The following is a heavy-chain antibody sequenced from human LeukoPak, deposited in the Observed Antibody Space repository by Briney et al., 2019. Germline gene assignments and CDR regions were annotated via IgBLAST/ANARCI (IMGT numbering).Heavy chain of an antibody. CDR3: ATGVVPAATSFDY. J-gene: IGHJ4*02. CDR1: GFTFSSYS. CDR2: ISSSSSYI. D-gene: IGHD2-2*01. Sequence: PGGSLRLSCAASGFTFSSYSMNWVRQAPGKGLEWVSSISSSSSYIYYADSVKGRFTISRDNAKNSLYLQMNSLRAEDTAVYYCATGVVPAATSFDYWGQETLVTVSS. V-gene: IGHV3-21*01.